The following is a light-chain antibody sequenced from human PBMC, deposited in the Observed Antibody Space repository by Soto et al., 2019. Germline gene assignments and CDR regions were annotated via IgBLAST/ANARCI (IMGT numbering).Light chain of an antibody. V-gene: IGLV1-40*01. CDR3: QSYDSSLSGSV. CDR2: RNS. J-gene: IGLJ3*02. Sequence: QAVVTQPPSVSGAPGQRVTISCTGSSSNIGAGYDVHWYQQLPGTAPKLLIYRNSNRPSGVPDRVSGSKSGTSASLAITGLQAEDEADYYCQSYDSSLSGSVFGGGTKLTVL. CDR1: SSNIGAGYD.